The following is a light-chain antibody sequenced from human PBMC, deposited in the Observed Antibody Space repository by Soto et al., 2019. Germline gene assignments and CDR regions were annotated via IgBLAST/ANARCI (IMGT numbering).Light chain of an antibody. J-gene: IGLJ1*01. Sequence: QSALAQPASVSGSPGQSITISCTGTSSDVGGYNYVSWYQQHPGKAPKLMIYEVSNRPSGVSNRFSGSKSGNTASLTICGLKAEDEADYYCSSYTRSSGGFGTGTKVTV. CDR1: SSDVGGYNY. CDR2: EVS. V-gene: IGLV2-14*01. CDR3: SSYTRSSGG.